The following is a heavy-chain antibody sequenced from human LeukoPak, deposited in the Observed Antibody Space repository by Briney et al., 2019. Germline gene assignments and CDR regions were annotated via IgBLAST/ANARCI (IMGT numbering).Heavy chain of an antibody. V-gene: IGHV1-2*02. D-gene: IGHD5-18*01. CDR2: INPNSGGS. J-gene: IGHJ6*03. Sequence: GASVKVSCKTSGYTFTDFYIHWVRQAPGQGLEWMGWINPNSGGSKYLQKFQGRVTLTRDTSSSTAYMELSRLRSDDTAVYYCARDLRRSGYSYGSYYYMDVWGKGTTVTVSS. CDR3: ARDLRRSGYSYGSYYYMDV. CDR1: GYTFTDFY.